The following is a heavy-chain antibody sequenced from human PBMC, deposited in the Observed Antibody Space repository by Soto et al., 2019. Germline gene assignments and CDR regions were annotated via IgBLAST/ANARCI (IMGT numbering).Heavy chain of an antibody. J-gene: IGHJ5*02. Sequence: SETLSLTCTVSGGSISSGDYSWSWVRQSPGKGLEWIGHIYNSGITYYNPSLKSRVVVSIDTSRNQFSLRLNSLTAADRAVYFCARGVTVFGLVSRFWFDPWGQGTVVTVS. CDR3: ARGVTVFGLVSRFWFDP. CDR2: IYNSGIT. V-gene: IGHV4-30-4*01. D-gene: IGHD3-3*01. CDR1: GGSISSGDYS.